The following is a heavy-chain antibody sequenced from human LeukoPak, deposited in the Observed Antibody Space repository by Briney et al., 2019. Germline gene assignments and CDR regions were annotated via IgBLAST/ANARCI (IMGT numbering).Heavy chain of an antibody. J-gene: IGHJ4*02. CDR3: ASAIGPGSPFDY. D-gene: IGHD3-10*01. Sequence: GGSLRLSCAASGFTFSSYWMHWVRQAPGKGLVWVSRINSDGSSTSYADSVKGRFTIPRDNAKNTPYLQMNSLRAEDTAVYYCASAIGPGSPFDYWGQGTLVTVSS. CDR2: INSDGSST. CDR1: GFTFSSYW. V-gene: IGHV3-74*01.